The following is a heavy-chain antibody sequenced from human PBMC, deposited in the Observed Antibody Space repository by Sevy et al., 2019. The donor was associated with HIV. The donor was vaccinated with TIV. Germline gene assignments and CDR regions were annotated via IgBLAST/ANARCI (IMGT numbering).Heavy chain of an antibody. Sequence: GGSLRLSCAASGYTFSNAWMSWVRQAPGKGLEWVGRIKGKIYDGTIDYAAPVKGRFSISRDDSKNTLYLQMNSLKTEDTAVYYCTTASWSQEDYYNYWGQGTLVTVSS. CDR2: IKGKIYDGTI. CDR1: GYTFSNAW. CDR3: TTASWSQEDYYNY. D-gene: IGHD6-13*01. V-gene: IGHV3-15*01. J-gene: IGHJ4*02.